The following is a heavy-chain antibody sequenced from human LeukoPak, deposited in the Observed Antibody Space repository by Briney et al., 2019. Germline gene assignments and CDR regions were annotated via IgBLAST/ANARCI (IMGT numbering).Heavy chain of an antibody. V-gene: IGHV4-4*02. CDR3: AREPREDYVWGSYRSDAFDI. CDR1: GGSISSSNW. J-gene: IGHJ3*02. Sequence: SGTLSLTCAVSGGSISSSNWWSWVRQPPGKGLEWMGEIYHSGSTNYNPSLKSRVTISVDTSKNQFSLKLSSVTAADTAVYYCAREPREDYVWGSYRSDAFDIWGQGTMVTVSS. D-gene: IGHD3-16*02. CDR2: IYHSGST.